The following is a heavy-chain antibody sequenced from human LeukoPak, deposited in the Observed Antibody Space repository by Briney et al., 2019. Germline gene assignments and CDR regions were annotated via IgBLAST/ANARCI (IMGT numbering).Heavy chain of an antibody. J-gene: IGHJ4*02. CDR1: GFTFSSYA. CDR2: ISGSGSST. V-gene: IGHV3-23*01. CDR3: AKDRRRGIAAAGTNY. Sequence: GGSLRLSCAASGFTFSSYAMSWVRQAPGKGLEWVSAISGSGSSTYYADSVKGRFTISRDNSKNTLYLQMNSLRAEDTAVYYCAKDRRRGIAAAGTNYWGQGTLVTVSS. D-gene: IGHD6-13*01.